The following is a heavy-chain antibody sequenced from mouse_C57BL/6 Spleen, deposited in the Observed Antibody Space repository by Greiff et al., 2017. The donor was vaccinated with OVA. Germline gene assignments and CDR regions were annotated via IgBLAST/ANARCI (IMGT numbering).Heavy chain of an antibody. CDR2: INPNNGGT. J-gene: IGHJ3*01. CDR3: SRGGVYYGSSFEAWFAY. Sequence: VQLQQSGPELVKPGASVKIPCKASGYTFTDYNMDWVKQSHGKSLEWIGDINPNNGGTIYNQKFKGKATLTVDKSSSTAYMELRSLTSEDTAVYYWSRGGVYYGSSFEAWFAYWSQGTLVTVSA. CDR1: GYTFTDYN. D-gene: IGHD1-1*01. V-gene: IGHV1-18*01.